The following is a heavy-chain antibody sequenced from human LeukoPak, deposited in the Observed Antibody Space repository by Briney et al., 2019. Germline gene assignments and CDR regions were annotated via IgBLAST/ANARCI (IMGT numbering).Heavy chain of an antibody. CDR1: GFTLSNYW. D-gene: IGHD1-26*01. V-gene: IGHV3-74*01. Sequence: GGSLRLSCAASGFTLSNYWMHWVRQAPGKGLVWVSRIKSDGSNTNYADSVKGRFTISRDNAKNTLSLQMNSLRAEDTAVYYCARGRVGANPNALDYWGQGTLVTVSS. CDR2: IKSDGSNT. CDR3: ARGRVGANPNALDY. J-gene: IGHJ4*02.